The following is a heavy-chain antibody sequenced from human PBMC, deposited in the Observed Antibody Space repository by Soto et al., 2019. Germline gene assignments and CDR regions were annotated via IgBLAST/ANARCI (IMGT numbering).Heavy chain of an antibody. CDR1: EFTFRSHL. CDR3: ARDEAFSAPYYLDY. V-gene: IGHV3-30*03. CDR2: ISNDGDYK. D-gene: IGHD1-26*01. J-gene: IGHJ4*02. Sequence: VQLVESGGGVVQPGRSLLLSCVASEFTFRSHLMHWVRQAPGKGLEWVAFISNDGDYKNYADSVKGRFTISRDNSKDTVYLEIHSLRPAETALYHCARDEAFSAPYYLDYWGQGTLVIVS.